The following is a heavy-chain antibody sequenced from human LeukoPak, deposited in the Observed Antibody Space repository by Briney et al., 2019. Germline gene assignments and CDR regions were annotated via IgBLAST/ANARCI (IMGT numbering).Heavy chain of an antibody. Sequence: GGSLRLSCAASGFTFSSHWMRWVRQVAGKGLEWVANIREDGSEKYYVDSVKGRFTISRDNAKNSLFLQMNSLRAEDTAVYYCARDSRYSRGVGDFDYWGQGTLVIVSS. CDR3: ARDSRYSRGVGDFDY. CDR2: IREDGSEK. CDR1: GFTFSSHW. V-gene: IGHV3-7*03. J-gene: IGHJ4*02. D-gene: IGHD5-18*01.